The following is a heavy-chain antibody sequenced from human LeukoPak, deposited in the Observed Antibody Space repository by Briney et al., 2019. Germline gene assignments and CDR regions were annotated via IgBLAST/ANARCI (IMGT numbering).Heavy chain of an antibody. D-gene: IGHD3-9*01. CDR1: GFTFSSYG. J-gene: IGHJ4*02. V-gene: IGHV3-33*06. CDR3: AKGYDILAAYALGFDY. CDR2: IWYDGSNK. Sequence: GGSLRLSCAASGFTFSSYGMHWVRQAPGKGLEWVAVIWYDGSNKYYADSVKGRFTISRDNSKNTLYLQMNSLRAEDTAVYYCAKGYDILAAYALGFDYWGQGTLVTVSS.